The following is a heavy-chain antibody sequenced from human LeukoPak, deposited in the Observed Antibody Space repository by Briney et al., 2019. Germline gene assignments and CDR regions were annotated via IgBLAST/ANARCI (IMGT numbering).Heavy chain of an antibody. CDR1: GFTVSRNY. V-gene: IGHV3-66*01. CDR2: IYSDGST. D-gene: IGHD3-10*01. CDR3: AKGEGSGSYFY. J-gene: IGHJ4*02. Sequence: HPGGSLRLSCAASGFTVSRNYMSWVRQAPGKGLEWVSVIYSDGSTYYADSVKDRFTISRDNSKNTLYLQMNSLRAEDTAVYYCAKGEGSGSYFYWGQGTLVTVSS.